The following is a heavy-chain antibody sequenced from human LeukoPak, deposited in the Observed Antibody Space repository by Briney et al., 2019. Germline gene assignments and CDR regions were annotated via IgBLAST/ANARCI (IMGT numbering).Heavy chain of an antibody. CDR1: GFTVSEND. CDR2: VYSGGSP. CDR3: ARAPGSTWYFDS. Sequence: GGSLRLSCAASGFTVSENDVSWVRQAPGKGLEWVSVVYSGGSPYYADSVKGRFTISRDISKNTLYLQVNSLRVEDTALYYCARAPGSTWYFDSWGHGTLVTVSS. D-gene: IGHD6-13*01. V-gene: IGHV3-66*01. J-gene: IGHJ4*01.